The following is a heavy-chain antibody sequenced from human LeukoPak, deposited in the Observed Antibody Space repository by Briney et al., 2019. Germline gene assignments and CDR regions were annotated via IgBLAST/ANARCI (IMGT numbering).Heavy chain of an antibody. CDR3: ARDPSYSSGYFDY. CDR2: IYTDGST. CDR1: GGSISGYY. J-gene: IGHJ4*02. V-gene: IGHV4-4*07. Sequence: PSETLSLTCTVSGGSISGYYLSWIRQPAGKRLEWIGRIYTDGSTDYDPSLKSRVTMSVGASKNQFSLQLTSVTVADTAVYYCARDPSYSSGYFDYWGQGTLVTVSS. D-gene: IGHD6-19*01.